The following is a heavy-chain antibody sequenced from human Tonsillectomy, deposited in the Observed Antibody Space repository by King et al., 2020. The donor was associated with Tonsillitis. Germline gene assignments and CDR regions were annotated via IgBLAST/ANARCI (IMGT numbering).Heavy chain of an antibody. V-gene: IGHV1-18*01. CDR3: ARGLTSSWFDAFDI. J-gene: IGHJ3*02. Sequence: QEQLVQSGAEVKKPGASVKVSCKASGYTFTSYGISWVRQAPGHALEWMGWISAYNDNTDYAQKLQGRVTMTTDTSTSTAYMELRSLRSDDTAVYYCARGLTSSWFDAFDIWGQGTMVTVSS. D-gene: IGHD6-13*01. CDR2: ISAYNDNT. CDR1: GYTFTSYG.